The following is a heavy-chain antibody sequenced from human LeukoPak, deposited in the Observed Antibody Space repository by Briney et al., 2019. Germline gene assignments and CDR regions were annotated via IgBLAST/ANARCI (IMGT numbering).Heavy chain of an antibody. CDR2: ITSSATP. CDR1: GFTFSDYY. CDR3: ARDLGPHSSSPNSGAFDI. V-gene: IGHV3-11*04. Sequence: GGSLRLSCAASGFTFSDYYMTWIRQAPGKGLEWVSYITSSATPYYADSVKGRFTISRDNAKTSLYLQMNSLRAEDTAVYYCARDLGPHSSSPNSGAFDIWGQGTMVTVSS. J-gene: IGHJ3*02. D-gene: IGHD6-6*01.